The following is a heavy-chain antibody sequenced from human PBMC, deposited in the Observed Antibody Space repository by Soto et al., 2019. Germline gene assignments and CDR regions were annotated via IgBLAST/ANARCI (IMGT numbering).Heavy chain of an antibody. D-gene: IGHD4-17*01. Sequence: EVQLVESGGGLVKPGGSLRLSCAASGFAFSSYSMNWVRQAPGKGLEWVSSISSSSSYIYYADSVKGRFTISRDNAKNSLYLQMNSLRADDTAVYYCVRYGDSTFQHWGQGTLVTVSS. V-gene: IGHV3-21*01. CDR1: GFAFSSYS. CDR3: VRYGDSTFQH. CDR2: ISSSSSYI. J-gene: IGHJ1*01.